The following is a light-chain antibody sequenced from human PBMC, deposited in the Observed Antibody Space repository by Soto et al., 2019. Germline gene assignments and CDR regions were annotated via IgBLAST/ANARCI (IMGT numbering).Light chain of an antibody. CDR2: AAS. CDR3: QQSYGNHG. V-gene: IGKV1-39*01. J-gene: IGKJ3*01. Sequence: DIQMTQSPSSLSASVGDRVTITCRASQSIGFFLNWYHQKPGKAPKLLIYAASSLQSGVPSRFSGSGSGTDFTLTITSLQPEDVGTYYCQQSYGNHGFAPATNVDIK. CDR1: QSIGFF.